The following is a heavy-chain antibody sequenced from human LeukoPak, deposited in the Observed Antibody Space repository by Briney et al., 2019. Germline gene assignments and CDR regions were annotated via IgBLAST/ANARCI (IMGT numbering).Heavy chain of an antibody. CDR1: GFTFSSYS. V-gene: IGHV3-23*01. CDR3: AKRGTSPTFDY. J-gene: IGHJ4*02. D-gene: IGHD2-2*01. Sequence: SGGSLRLSCAASGFTFSSYSMNWVRQAPGKGLEWVSGIVNSGDSTYYADSVKGRFTISRDNSKNTLYLQMDSLRAEDTAVYFCAKRGTSPTFDYWGQGTLVTVSS. CDR2: IVNSGDST.